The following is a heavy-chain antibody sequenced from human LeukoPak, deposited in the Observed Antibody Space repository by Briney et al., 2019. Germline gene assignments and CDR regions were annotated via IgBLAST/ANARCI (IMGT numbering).Heavy chain of an antibody. V-gene: IGHV4-39*01. J-gene: IGHJ4*02. CDR3: ARLRWFGDLSERRIRSFDY. D-gene: IGHD3-10*01. CDR1: GGSMNINRYY. CDR2: VYYSGNA. Sequence: SETLSLTCTVSGGSMNINRYYWAWIRQPPGKGLEWIGSVYYSGNAYYNTSLTTRVSISVDTSKSQFSLNLTSVTAADTALYFCARLRWFGDLSERRIRSFDYWGQGILVTVSS.